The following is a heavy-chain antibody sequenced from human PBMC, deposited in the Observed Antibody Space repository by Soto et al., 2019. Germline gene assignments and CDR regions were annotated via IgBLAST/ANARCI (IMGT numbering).Heavy chain of an antibody. CDR1: GFTVSSNY. D-gene: IGHD6-19*01. Sequence: EVQLVESGGGLIQPGGSLRLSCAASGFTVSSNYMSWIRQAPGTGLEWVSVIYSGGSTYCADSVKGRFTISRDNSKNTLYLQMSSLRAEATAVYYCARASAVAGTAEYFQHWGQGTLVTVSS. CDR2: IYSGGST. V-gene: IGHV3-53*01. J-gene: IGHJ1*01. CDR3: ARASAVAGTAEYFQH.